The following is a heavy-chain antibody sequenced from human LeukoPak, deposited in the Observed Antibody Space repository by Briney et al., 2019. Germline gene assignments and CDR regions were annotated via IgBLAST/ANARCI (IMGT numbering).Heavy chain of an antibody. D-gene: IGHD1-1*01. J-gene: IGHJ4*02. CDR2: ISGSGGST. CDR3: AKDLSPYNWNEIGEY. Sequence: GGSLRLSCAASGFTFSSYAMSWVRQAPGKGLEWVSAISGSGGSTYYADSVKGRFTISRDNSKNTLYLKMNSLRAEDTAVYYCAKDLSPYNWNEIGEYWGQGTLVTVSS. V-gene: IGHV3-23*01. CDR1: GFTFSSYA.